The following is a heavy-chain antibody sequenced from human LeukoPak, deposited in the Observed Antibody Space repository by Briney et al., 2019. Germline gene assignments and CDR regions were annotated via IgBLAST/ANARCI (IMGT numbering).Heavy chain of an antibody. Sequence: SETLSLTCTVSGGSISSSSYYWGWIRQPPGKELEWIGYIYDSGSTNYSPSLKSRVTISVDTSKNQFSLKLSSVTAADTAVYYCARDRGGNYDYWFDPWGQGTLVTVSS. J-gene: IGHJ5*02. D-gene: IGHD5-12*01. CDR1: GGSISSSSYY. CDR2: IYDSGST. V-gene: IGHV4-61*01. CDR3: ARDRGGNYDYWFDP.